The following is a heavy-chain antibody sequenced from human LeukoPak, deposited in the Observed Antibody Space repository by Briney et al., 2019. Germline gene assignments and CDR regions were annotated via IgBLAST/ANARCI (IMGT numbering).Heavy chain of an antibody. CDR2: INPNSGGT. Sequence: GASVKVSCKASGYTFTGYYMHWVRQAPGQGLEWMGWINPNSGGTNYAQKFQGRVTMTRDTSISTAYMELSRLRSDDTAVYYCARGAYSSSSHYYYYYYMDVWGKGTTVTVSS. CDR3: ARGAYSSSSHYYYYYYMDV. V-gene: IGHV1-2*02. J-gene: IGHJ6*03. D-gene: IGHD6-6*01. CDR1: GYTFTGYY.